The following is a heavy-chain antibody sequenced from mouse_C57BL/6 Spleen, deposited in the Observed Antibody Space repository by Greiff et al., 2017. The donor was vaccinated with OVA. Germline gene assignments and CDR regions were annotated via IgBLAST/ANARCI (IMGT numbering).Heavy chain of an antibody. CDR1: GFNIKDYY. J-gene: IGHJ2*01. Sequence: EVQLQQSGAELVRPGASVKLSCTASGFNIKDYYMHWVKQRPEQGLEWIGRIDPEDGDTEYAPKFQGKATMTADTSSNTAYLQLSSLTSEDTAVYYCTTRYYGSSYRYFDDWGQGTTLTVSS. D-gene: IGHD1-1*01. CDR2: IDPEDGDT. V-gene: IGHV14-1*01. CDR3: TTRYYGSSYRYFDD.